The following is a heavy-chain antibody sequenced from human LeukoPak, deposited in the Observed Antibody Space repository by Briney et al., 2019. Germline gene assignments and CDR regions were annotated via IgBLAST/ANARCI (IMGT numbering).Heavy chain of an antibody. CDR1: GDSVSSNSAA. CDR3: ARQHGDSHHDAFDI. CDR2: TYYRSKWYN. J-gene: IGHJ3*02. V-gene: IGHV6-1*01. D-gene: IGHD4-17*01. Sequence: SQTLSLTCAISGDSVSSNSAAWNWIRQSPSRGLEWLGRTYYRSKWYNDYAVSVKSRITINPDTSKNQFSLKLSSVTAADTAVYYCARQHGDSHHDAFDIWGQGTMVTVSS.